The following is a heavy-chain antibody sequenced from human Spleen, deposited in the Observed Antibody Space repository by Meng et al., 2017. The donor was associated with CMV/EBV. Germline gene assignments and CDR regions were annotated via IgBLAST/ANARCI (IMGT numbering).Heavy chain of an antibody. CDR1: GFTFSSYA. J-gene: IGHJ4*02. Sequence: GGSLRLSCAASGFTFSSYAMSWVRPAPGKGLEWVSAISGSGGSTYYADSVKGRFTISRDNSKNTLYLQMNSLRAEDTAVYYCAKAQSPASWYNWNYVPAELDYWGQGTLVTVSS. D-gene: IGHD1-7*01. CDR3: AKAQSPASWYNWNYVPAELDY. CDR2: ISGSGGST. V-gene: IGHV3-23*01.